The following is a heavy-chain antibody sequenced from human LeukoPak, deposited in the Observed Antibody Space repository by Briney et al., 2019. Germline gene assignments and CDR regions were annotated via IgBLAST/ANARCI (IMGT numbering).Heavy chain of an antibody. CDR3: ARVGAVGAMVNP. CDR2: IIPIFGTA. D-gene: IGHD5-18*01. Sequence: ASVKVSCKASGGTFSSYAISWVRQAPGQGLEWMGGIIPIFGTANYAQKFQGRVTITADEPTSTAYMELSSLRSEDTAVYYCARVGAVGAMVNPWGQGTLVTVSS. CDR1: GGTFSSYA. J-gene: IGHJ5*02. V-gene: IGHV1-69*01.